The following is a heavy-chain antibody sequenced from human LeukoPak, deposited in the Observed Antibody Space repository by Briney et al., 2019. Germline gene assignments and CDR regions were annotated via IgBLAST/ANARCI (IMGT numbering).Heavy chain of an antibody. CDR1: GYTFTDYG. J-gene: IGHJ4*02. D-gene: IGHD1/OR15-1a*01. CDR3: AKEGTASKPSDLDY. V-gene: IGHV3-30*02. Sequence: GGSLRLXCAASGYTFTDYGMHWVRQAPGKGLEWVTFIRYDGTIKYYSDSVKGRFAISRDNSQNTLFLQMNSLRPEDTAVYYCAKEGTASKPSDLDYWGQGTLVTVSS. CDR2: IRYDGTIK.